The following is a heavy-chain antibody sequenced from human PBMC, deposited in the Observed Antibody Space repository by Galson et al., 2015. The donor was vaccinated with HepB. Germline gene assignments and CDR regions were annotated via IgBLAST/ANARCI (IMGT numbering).Heavy chain of an antibody. CDR1: GYTFTSYA. V-gene: IGHV1-3*01. Sequence: SVKVSCKASGYTFTSYAMHWVRQAPGQRLEWMGWINAGNGNTKYSQKFQGRVTITRDTSASTAYMELSSLRSEDTAVYYCARVRGSEFRVYYGMDVWGQGTTVTVSS. CDR3: ARVRGSEFRVYYGMDV. CDR2: INAGNGNT. J-gene: IGHJ6*02. D-gene: IGHD3-10*01.